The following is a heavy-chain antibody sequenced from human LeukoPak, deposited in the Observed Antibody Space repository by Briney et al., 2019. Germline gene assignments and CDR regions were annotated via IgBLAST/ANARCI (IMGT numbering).Heavy chain of an antibody. CDR1: GFTFSSYG. V-gene: IGHV3-30*02. D-gene: IGHD2-2*01. CDR2: IRYDGSNK. Sequence: GGSLRLSCAASGFTFSSYGMHWVRQAPGKGLEWVAFIRYDGSNKYYADSVKGRFTISRDNSKNTLYLQMNSLRAEDTAVYYCAKDPRDIVVVPAANDYYYYMDVWGKGTTVTVSS. CDR3: AKDPRDIVVVPAANDYYYYMDV. J-gene: IGHJ6*03.